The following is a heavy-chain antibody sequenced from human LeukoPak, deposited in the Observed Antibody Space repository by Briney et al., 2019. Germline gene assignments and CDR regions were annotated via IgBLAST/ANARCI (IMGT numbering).Heavy chain of an antibody. CDR2: ISYDGSNK. CDR3: AKDGKPLYYDFWSGPYYYYMDV. V-gene: IGHV3-30-3*01. D-gene: IGHD3-3*01. J-gene: IGHJ6*03. CDR1: GFTFSSYA. Sequence: GRSLRLSCAASGFTFSSYAMHWVRQAPGKGLEWVAVISYDGSNKYYADSVKGRFTISRDNSKNTLYLQMNSLRAEDTAVYYCAKDGKPLYYDFWSGPYYYYMDVWGKGTTVTVSS.